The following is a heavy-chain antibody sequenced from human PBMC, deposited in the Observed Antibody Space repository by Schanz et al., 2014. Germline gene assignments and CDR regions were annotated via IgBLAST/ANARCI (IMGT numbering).Heavy chain of an antibody. Sequence: EVQLVASGGGLVKPGGSLRVSCAASGFTFSTYNMIWVRQAPGGGLVWVSRTSNDGSFTTFADSVKGRFTISRDNAKNSLYLQMNSLRAEDTAVYYCARDKGGYYPFDYWGQGTLVTVSS. CDR1: GFTFSTYN. D-gene: IGHD3-3*01. CDR3: ARDKGGYYPFDY. V-gene: IGHV3-21*01. J-gene: IGHJ4*02. CDR2: TSNDGSFT.